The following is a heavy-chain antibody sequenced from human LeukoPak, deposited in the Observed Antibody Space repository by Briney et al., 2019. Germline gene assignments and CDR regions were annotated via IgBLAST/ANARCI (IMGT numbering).Heavy chain of an antibody. D-gene: IGHD3-22*01. CDR3: ARRGGGYYDSSGAPTYYFDY. J-gene: IGHJ4*02. V-gene: IGHV4-39*01. CDR1: GDSISTSSYY. CDR2: IYYSASTST. Sequence: SETLSLTCTVSGDSISTSSYYWGWIRQPPGKGLEWIGSIYYSASTSTYYNPSLKSRVTISKDTSKNQFSLKLSSVTAADTAVYYCARRGGGYYDSSGAPTYYFDYWGQGTLVTVSS.